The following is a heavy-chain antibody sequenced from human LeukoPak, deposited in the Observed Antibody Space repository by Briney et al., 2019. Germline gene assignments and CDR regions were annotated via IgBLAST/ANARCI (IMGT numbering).Heavy chain of an antibody. CDR3: ARGPVSSSGFFGY. Sequence: GGSLRLSCAASGFTFSSYAMSWVRQAPGKGLEWVSAISAGGSSTSYADSVKGRFTISRDKSKNTLYLQMNSLRAEDTAVYYCARGPVSSSGFFGYWGQGTLVTVSS. J-gene: IGHJ4*02. CDR1: GFTFSSYA. D-gene: IGHD6-19*01. V-gene: IGHV3-23*01. CDR2: ISAGGSST.